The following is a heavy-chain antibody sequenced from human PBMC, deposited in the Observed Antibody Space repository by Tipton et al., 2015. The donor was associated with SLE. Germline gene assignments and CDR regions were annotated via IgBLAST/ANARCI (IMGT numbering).Heavy chain of an antibody. J-gene: IGHJ4*02. CDR1: GFTFSSYW. Sequence: SLRLSCAASGFTFSSYWMHWARQAPGKGLVWVSRINSDGSSTSYADSVKGRFTISRDNAKNTLYLQMNSLGAEDTAVYYCARDPWDFWSGYGVDYWGQGTLVTVSS. CDR3: ARDPWDFWSGYGVDY. D-gene: IGHD3-3*01. CDR2: INSDGSST. V-gene: IGHV3-74*01.